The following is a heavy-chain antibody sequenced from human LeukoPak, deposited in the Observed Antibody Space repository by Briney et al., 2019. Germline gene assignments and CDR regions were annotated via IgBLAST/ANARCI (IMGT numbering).Heavy chain of an antibody. CDR3: ARWRSNSYGSGSYGAFDI. D-gene: IGHD3-10*01. Sequence: WXXXAXXXGLEWMGWXNPNSGNTVYAQKFQGRVTMTRNTSISTAYMELSSLRSEDTAVYCCARWRSNSYGSGSYGAFDIWGQGTMVTVSS. V-gene: IGHV1-8*01. CDR2: XNPNSGNT. J-gene: IGHJ3*02.